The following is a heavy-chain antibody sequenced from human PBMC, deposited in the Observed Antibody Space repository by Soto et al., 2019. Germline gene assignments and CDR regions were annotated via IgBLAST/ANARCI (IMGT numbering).Heavy chain of an antibody. D-gene: IGHD3-10*01. Sequence: EVQLVQSGAEMKKPGESLRISCKGSGYGFTSYWITWVRQMPGKGLEWMGRIDPTDSYTNYSPSFQGHVTISADKSISSAYLQLSSLKASDTAIYYCARQGSIMVRGLKKYFYYAMDVWGQGTTVTVSS. CDR1: GYGFTSYW. CDR3: ARQGSIMVRGLKKYFYYAMDV. CDR2: IDPTDSYT. J-gene: IGHJ6*02. V-gene: IGHV5-10-1*03.